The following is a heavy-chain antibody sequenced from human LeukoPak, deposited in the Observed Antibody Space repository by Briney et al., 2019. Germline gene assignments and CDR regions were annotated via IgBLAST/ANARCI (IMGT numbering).Heavy chain of an antibody. CDR1: GYTFTSYD. Sequence: ASVKVSCKASGYTFTSYDINWVRQATGQGLEWMGWMNPNSGNTGYAQKFQGRVTITRNTSISTAYMELSSLRSEDTAVYYCARTHCGGDCYSFNYYMDVWGKGTTVTISS. J-gene: IGHJ6*03. CDR3: ARTHCGGDCYSFNYYMDV. D-gene: IGHD2-21*02. V-gene: IGHV1-8*03. CDR2: MNPNSGNT.